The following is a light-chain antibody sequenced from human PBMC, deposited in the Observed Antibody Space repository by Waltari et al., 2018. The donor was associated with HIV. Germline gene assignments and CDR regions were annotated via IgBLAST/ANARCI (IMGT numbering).Light chain of an antibody. CDR1: SSDVGGFDY. CDR2: AVN. Sequence: QSALTQPPSASGSPGQSVTLSCTGTSSDVGGFDYVSWYQQLPAKAPKLLIYAVNSRPSGVPDRFSGSKSGHTASLTVSGLQTEDEADYYCSSYADTNNVLFGGGTKLTVL. J-gene: IGLJ3*02. CDR3: SSYADTNNVL. V-gene: IGLV2-8*01.